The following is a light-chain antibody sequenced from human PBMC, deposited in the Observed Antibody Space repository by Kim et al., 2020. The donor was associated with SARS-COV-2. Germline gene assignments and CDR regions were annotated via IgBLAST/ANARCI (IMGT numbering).Light chain of an antibody. V-gene: IGLV3-1*01. CDR2: QDT. CDR3: QAWDSNSFYVV. J-gene: IGLJ2*01. CDR1: KLGDKY. Sequence: PGQTASITCSGDKLGDKYACWYQQKQGQAPVLVIYQDTKRPSGIPERFSGSNSGNTATLTISGTQAMDEADYYCQAWDSNSFYVVFGGGTQLTVL.